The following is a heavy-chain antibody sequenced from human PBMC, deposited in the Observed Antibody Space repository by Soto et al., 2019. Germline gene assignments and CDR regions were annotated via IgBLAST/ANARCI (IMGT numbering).Heavy chain of an antibody. CDR2: IYPGDSDT. CDR3: AGSIFYYGMDV. J-gene: IGHJ6*02. V-gene: IGHV5-51*01. Sequence: HGESLKISCTASGYSFTNYWIGWVRQMPGKGPEWMGIIYPGDSDTRYSPSFQGQVTISADKSTSTAYPLWSSLKASDTAIYFGAGSIFYYGMDVWGQGTTVTVSS. CDR1: GYSFTNYW.